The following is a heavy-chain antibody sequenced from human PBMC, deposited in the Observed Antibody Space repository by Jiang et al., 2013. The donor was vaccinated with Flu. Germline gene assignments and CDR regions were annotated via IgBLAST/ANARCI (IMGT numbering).Heavy chain of an antibody. CDR1: GDTFSSYA. Sequence: EVKKPGSSVKVSCKASGDTFSSYAISWVRQAPGQGLEWMGGIIPIFGTPNYAQKFQGRVTITADESTRTAYMEVSSLRSEDTAVYYCARWGITGTTFYYYGMDVWGQGTTVTVSS. D-gene: IGHD1-7*01. V-gene: IGHV1-69*01. J-gene: IGHJ6*02. CDR3: ARWGITGTTFYYYGMDV. CDR2: IIPIFGTP.